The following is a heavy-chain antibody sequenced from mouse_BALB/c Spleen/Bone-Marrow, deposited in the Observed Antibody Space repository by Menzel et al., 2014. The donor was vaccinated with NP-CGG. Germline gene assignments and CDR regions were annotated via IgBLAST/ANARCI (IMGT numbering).Heavy chain of an antibody. Sequence: EVMLVEPGGGLVKPGGSLKLSCAASGFTFSSYGMSWVRQTPEKRLEWVATISGGGSYTYYPDSVKGRFTISRDNAKNNLYLRMSSLRSEDTALYCGARQNGNYGYFYAMDYWGQGTSVTVSS. V-gene: IGHV5-9-2*01. CDR2: ISGGGSYT. D-gene: IGHD2-1*01. CDR3: ARQNGNYGYFYAMDY. J-gene: IGHJ4*01. CDR1: GFTFSSYG.